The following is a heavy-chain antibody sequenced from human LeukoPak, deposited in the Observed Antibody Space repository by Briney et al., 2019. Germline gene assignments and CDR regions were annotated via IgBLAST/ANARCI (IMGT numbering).Heavy chain of an antibody. CDR3: ARDVVGALDY. V-gene: IGHV3-7*01. J-gene: IGHJ4*02. Sequence: GGSLRLSCAASGFIFSSYWMGWVRQAPGKGLEWVANIKGGASAKHYVDSVKGRFTISRDNADNSVYLQMNSLRVEDTAVYYCARDVVGALDYWGQGTLVTVSS. CDR1: GFIFSSYW. CDR2: IKGGASAK. D-gene: IGHD1-26*01.